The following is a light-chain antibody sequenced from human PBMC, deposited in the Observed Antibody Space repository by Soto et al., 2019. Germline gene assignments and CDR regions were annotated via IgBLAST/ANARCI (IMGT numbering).Light chain of an antibody. CDR1: QSVSNN. CDR2: GAS. Sequence: ETVMTQSPATLSVSPGARAPLSWRASQSVSNNLAWYQQKPGQAPRLLFYGASTRATGIPARFSGSGSGTEFTLTITSLQSEDFAVYYCQQYNYWPRTFGQGTKVDIK. V-gene: IGKV3D-15*01. CDR3: QQYNYWPRT. J-gene: IGKJ1*01.